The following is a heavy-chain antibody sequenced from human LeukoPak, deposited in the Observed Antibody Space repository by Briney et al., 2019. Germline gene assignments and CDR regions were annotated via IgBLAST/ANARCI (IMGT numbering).Heavy chain of an antibody. D-gene: IGHD4-11*01. CDR1: EYSFTSYW. CDR3: ARHAYDYSNPLLGY. CDR2: IQPGNPEI. J-gene: IGHJ4*02. Sequence: GESLKISCKASEYSFTSYWISWVRQMPGKGLEWVGNIQPGNPEIRYSPSFQGQVTISADKSISTAYLQWSSLKASDTAMYYCARHAYDYSNPLLGYWGQGTLVTVSS. V-gene: IGHV5-51*01.